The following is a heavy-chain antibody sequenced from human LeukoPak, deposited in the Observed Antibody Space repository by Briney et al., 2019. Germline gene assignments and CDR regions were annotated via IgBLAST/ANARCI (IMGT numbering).Heavy chain of an antibody. D-gene: IGHD1-26*01. CDR3: ARSRIVGGTTVNWFDP. CDR2: MNPSGGRT. V-gene: IGHV1-46*01. J-gene: IGHJ5*02. Sequence: ASVKVSCKTSGYTFTSYCIHWVRQAPGQGLEWMGRMNPSGGRTSYAQKFQGRFSMTREMSTSTAYMELSSLRSEDTAVYYCARSRIVGGTTVNWFDPWGQGTLVTISS. CDR1: GYTFTSYC.